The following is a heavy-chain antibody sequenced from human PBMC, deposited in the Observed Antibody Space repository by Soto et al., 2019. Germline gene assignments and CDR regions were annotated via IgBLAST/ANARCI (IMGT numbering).Heavy chain of an antibody. CDR3: AGGKGYSNNRYNWFDP. CDR2: INHSGST. D-gene: IGHD4-4*01. Sequence: SETLSLTCAVYGGSFSGYYWSWIRQPPGKGLEWIGEINHSGSTNYNPSHKSRVTITVDTSKNQFSLKLSSVTAADTAVYYCAGGKGYSNNRYNWFDPWGQGTLVTVSS. V-gene: IGHV4-34*01. CDR1: GGSFSGYY. J-gene: IGHJ5*02.